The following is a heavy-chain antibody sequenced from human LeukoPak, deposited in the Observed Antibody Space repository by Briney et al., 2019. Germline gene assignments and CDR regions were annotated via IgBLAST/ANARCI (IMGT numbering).Heavy chain of an antibody. CDR1: GVSISSYY. CDR2: ISYSGST. D-gene: IGHD3-10*01. V-gene: IGHV4-59*01. J-gene: IGHJ6*03. CDR3: ARAPERWYSYGSYTYHYMDV. Sequence: SETLSLTCSVSGVSISSYYWNWIRQPPGKGLEWIGSISYSGSTNYNPSLESRVTISVDTSKNQISLKLSSVTAANTAIYYCARAPERWYSYGSYTYHYMDVWGRGATVTVSS.